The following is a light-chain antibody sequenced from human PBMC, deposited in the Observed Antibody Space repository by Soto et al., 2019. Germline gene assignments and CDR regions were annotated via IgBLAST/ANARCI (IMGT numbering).Light chain of an antibody. CDR1: ETVATN. J-gene: IGKJ1*01. Sequence: VMTQSPATLSVSPGERATLSCWASETVATNLAWYQQNPGPAPRLIISGESTRAAGISDRFRGSGSGTEFPRTISSLRSEDSAIYYCQQYFEWPPMTFGQGTKVEI. CDR2: GES. V-gene: IGKV3-15*01. CDR3: QQYFEWPPMT.